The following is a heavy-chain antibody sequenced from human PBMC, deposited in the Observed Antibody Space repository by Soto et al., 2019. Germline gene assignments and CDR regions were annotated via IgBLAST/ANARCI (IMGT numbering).Heavy chain of an antibody. CDR3: AKDIGPTYRASVDY. CDR1: GFIFNNYA. J-gene: IGHJ4*02. Sequence: PGGSLRLSCAASGFIFNNYAMNWFRQAPGEGLQWVAGISASGVSTYYADSVKGRFIISRDNSKNTLFLQMNSLRAEDTAIYYCAKDIGPTYRASVDYWGQGTLVTVSS. D-gene: IGHD3-10*01. V-gene: IGHV3-23*01. CDR2: ISASGVST.